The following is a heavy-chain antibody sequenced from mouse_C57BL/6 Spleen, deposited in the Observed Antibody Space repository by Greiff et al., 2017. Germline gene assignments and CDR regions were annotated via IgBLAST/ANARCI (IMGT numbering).Heavy chain of an antibody. J-gene: IGHJ3*01. D-gene: IGHD2-2*01. CDR1: GYSFTDYN. V-gene: IGHV1-39*01. CDR2: INPNYGTT. CDR3: AREGIYYGYDGGFAY. Sequence: SGPELVKPGASVKISCKASGYSFTDYNMNWVKQSNGKSLEWIGVINPNYGTTSYNQKFKGKATLTVDQSSSTAYMQLNSLTSEDSAVYYCAREGIYYGYDGGFAYWGQGTLVTVSA.